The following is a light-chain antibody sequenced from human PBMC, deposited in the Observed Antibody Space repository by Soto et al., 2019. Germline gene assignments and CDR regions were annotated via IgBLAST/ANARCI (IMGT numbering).Light chain of an antibody. CDR3: QQYSEWPQLYT. V-gene: IGKV3-15*01. CDR1: QNINID. Sequence: EVGLTQSPATLSVSPGYGAILSCRASQNINIDLAWYQQKPGQPPRLLISGASARAAGVPARFSGSGSGTEFSLTISSLQSEDFAVYYCQQYSEWPQLYTFGQGTKVDIK. J-gene: IGKJ2*01. CDR2: GAS.